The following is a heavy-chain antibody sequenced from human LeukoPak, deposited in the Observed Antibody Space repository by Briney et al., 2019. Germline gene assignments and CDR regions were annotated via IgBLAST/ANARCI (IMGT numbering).Heavy chain of an antibody. D-gene: IGHD3-9*01. Sequence: GGSLRLSCAASGFNFNIYTMSWVRQAQGKGLEWISAVGSGGTRYYADSVKGRFTISRDNSKNTLYLQMNSLRAEDTAVYYCARVCSDILTGYYYYYYMDVWGKGTTVTVSS. V-gene: IGHV3-23*01. CDR1: GFNFNIYT. CDR3: ARVCSDILTGYYYYYYMDV. CDR2: VGSGGTR. J-gene: IGHJ6*03.